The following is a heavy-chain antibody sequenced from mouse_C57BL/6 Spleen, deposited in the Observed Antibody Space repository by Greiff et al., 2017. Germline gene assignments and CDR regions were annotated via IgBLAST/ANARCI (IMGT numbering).Heavy chain of an antibody. D-gene: IGHD2-10*01. CDR1: GYTFTSYT. Sequence: VQRVESGAELARPGASVKMSCKASGYTFTSYTMHWVKQRPGQGLEWIGYINPSSGYTKYNQKFKDKATLTADKSSSTAYMQLSSLTSEDSAVYYCASSSYPVDYWGQGTTLTVSS. V-gene: IGHV1-4*01. J-gene: IGHJ2*01. CDR2: INPSSGYT. CDR3: ASSSYPVDY.